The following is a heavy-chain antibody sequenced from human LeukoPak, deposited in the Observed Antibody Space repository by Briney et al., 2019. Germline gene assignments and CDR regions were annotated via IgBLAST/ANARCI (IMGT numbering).Heavy chain of an antibody. Sequence: PSETLSLTCAVYGGSFSGYYWSWVRHTPGKGLVWVSRIKGDGSSTSYADSVKGRFTISRDNAKNTLYLQMNSLRAEDTAVYYCARDGYSFGHDFDYWGQGTLVTVSS. V-gene: IGHV3-74*01. J-gene: IGHJ4*02. CDR2: IKGDGSST. D-gene: IGHD5-18*01. CDR3: ARDGYSFGHDFDY. CDR1: GGSFSGYY.